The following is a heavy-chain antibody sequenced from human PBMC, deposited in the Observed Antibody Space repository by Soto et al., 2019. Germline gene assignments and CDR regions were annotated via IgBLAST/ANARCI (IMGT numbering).Heavy chain of an antibody. CDR3: ARVDGDGYNSYYFDY. CDR2: ISSSSSYT. J-gene: IGHJ4*02. Sequence: QVQLVESGGGLVKPGGSLRLSCTASGFTFSNYYMNWIRQAPGKGLEWVSYISSSSSYTNYADSVKGRFTISRDNAKNSLYLQMNSLRAEDAAVYYCARVDGDGYNSYYFDYWGQGTVVTVSS. CDR1: GFTFSNYY. D-gene: IGHD5-12*01. V-gene: IGHV3-11*06.